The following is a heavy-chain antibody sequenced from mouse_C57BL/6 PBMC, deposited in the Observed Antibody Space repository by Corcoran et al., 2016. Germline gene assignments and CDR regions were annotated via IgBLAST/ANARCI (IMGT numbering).Heavy chain of an antibody. V-gene: IGHV1-74*01. D-gene: IGHD1-1*01. CDR3: AIYDITTVGFAY. Sequence: QVQLQQPGAELVKPGASVKVSCKASGYTFTSYWMHWVKQRPGQGLEWIGRIHPSDSDTNYNQKFKGKATLTVDKSSSTAYMQLSSLTSEDSAVYYCAIYDITTVGFAYWGQGTLVTVSA. CDR2: IHPSDSDT. CDR1: GYTFTSYW. J-gene: IGHJ3*01.